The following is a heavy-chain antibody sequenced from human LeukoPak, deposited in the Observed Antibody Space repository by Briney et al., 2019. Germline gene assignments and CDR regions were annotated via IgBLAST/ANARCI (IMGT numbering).Heavy chain of an antibody. Sequence: ASVKVSCKASGGTVSRYPISWVRQAPGQGLEWMGGIIPIFGTANYAQKFQGRVTITADESTSTAYMELSSLRSEDTAVYYCARDRPGRYCSTISCYSASPFDPWGQGTLVTVSS. CDR3: ARDRPGRYCSTISCYSASPFDP. D-gene: IGHD2-2*02. CDR1: GGTVSRYP. J-gene: IGHJ5*02. CDR2: IIPIFGTA. V-gene: IGHV1-69*13.